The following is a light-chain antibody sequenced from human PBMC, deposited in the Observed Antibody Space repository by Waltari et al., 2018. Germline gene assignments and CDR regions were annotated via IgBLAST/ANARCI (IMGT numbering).Light chain of an antibody. Sequence: QSGLTQPASVSGSPGQSITVSCTGTRSDVGNYNLVSWYQQYPGKAPKLMVYEVTMRTSGVSDRFSGSKSGNTASLTISGLQSEDEADYYCCSYAGLGIYVFGTGTKVTVL. CDR2: EVT. J-gene: IGLJ1*01. V-gene: IGLV2-23*02. CDR3: CSYAGLGIYV. CDR1: RSDVGNYNL.